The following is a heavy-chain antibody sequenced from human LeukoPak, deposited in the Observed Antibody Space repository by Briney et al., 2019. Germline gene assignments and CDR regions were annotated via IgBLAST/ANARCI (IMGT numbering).Heavy chain of an antibody. J-gene: IGHJ4*02. Sequence: GASVKVTCKASGYSFTTYCFSWMRQAPGQGLEWMGIIAYNGNTYYAEHLQGRVTMTTDSSTNTAYMELRNLRSDDTAVYYCARYSSSWYLYDYWGQGTLVTVSS. CDR3: ARYSSSWYLYDY. D-gene: IGHD6-13*01. CDR2: IIAYNGNT. V-gene: IGHV1-18*01. CDR1: GYSFTTYC.